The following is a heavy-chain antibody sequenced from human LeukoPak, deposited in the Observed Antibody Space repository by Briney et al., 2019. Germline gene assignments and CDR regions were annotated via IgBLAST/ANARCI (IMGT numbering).Heavy chain of an antibody. Sequence: GGSLRLSCAASGFTFSSYSMNWVRQAPGKGLEWVSSISSSSSYIYYADSVKGRFTISRDNAKNSLYLQMNSLRAEDTAVYYCARGGYSYGYDGYFDYWGQGTLVTVFS. D-gene: IGHD5-18*01. V-gene: IGHV3-21*01. CDR2: ISSSSSYI. CDR3: ARGGYSYGYDGYFDY. CDR1: GFTFSSYS. J-gene: IGHJ4*02.